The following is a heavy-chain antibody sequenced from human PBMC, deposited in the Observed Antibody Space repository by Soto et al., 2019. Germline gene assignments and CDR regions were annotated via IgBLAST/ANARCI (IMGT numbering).Heavy chain of an antibody. J-gene: IGHJ6*02. D-gene: IGHD3-10*01. V-gene: IGHV1-3*01. Sequence: ASVKVSCKASGYTFTSYAMHWVRQAPGQRLEWMGWINAGNGNTKYSQKFQGRVTITRDTSASTAYMELSSLRSEDTAVYYCARGTMVRGVMHYYYGMDVWGQGTTVTVSS. CDR1: GYTFTSYA. CDR2: INAGNGNT. CDR3: ARGTMVRGVMHYYYGMDV.